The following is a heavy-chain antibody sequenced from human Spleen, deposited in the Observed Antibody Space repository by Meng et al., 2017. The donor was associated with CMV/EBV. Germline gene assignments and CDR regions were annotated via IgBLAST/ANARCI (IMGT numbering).Heavy chain of an antibody. J-gene: IGHJ4*02. V-gene: IGHV3-21*01. CDR2: ISSSSSYI. CDR1: GFIVSGNY. CDR3: ARDSMTYPATFDY. D-gene: IGHD2-2*01. Sequence: GGSLRLSCAASGFIVSGNYMNWVRQAPGKGLEWVSSISSSSSYIYYADSVKGRFTISRDNAKNSLYLQMNSLRAEDTAVYYCARDSMTYPATFDYWGQGTLVTVSS.